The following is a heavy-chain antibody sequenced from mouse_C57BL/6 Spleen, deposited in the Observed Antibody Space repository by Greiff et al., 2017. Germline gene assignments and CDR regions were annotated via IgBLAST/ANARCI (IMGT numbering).Heavy chain of an antibody. V-gene: IGHV2-2*01. CDR3: ARVPHYYGSSYAWYFDV. D-gene: IGHD1-1*01. J-gene: IGHJ1*03. CDR1: GFSLTSYG. Sequence: VMLVESGPGLVQPSQSLSITCTVSGFSLTSYGVHWVRQSPGKGLEWLGVIWSGGSTDYNAAFISRLSISKDNSKSQVFFKMNSLQADDTAIYYCARVPHYYGSSYAWYFDVWGTGTTVTVSS. CDR2: IWSGGST.